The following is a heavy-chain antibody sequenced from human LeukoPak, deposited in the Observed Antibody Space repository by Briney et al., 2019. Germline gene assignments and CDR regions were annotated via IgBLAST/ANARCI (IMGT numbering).Heavy chain of an antibody. CDR2: ISYDGSNK. V-gene: IGHV3-30-3*01. CDR1: GFTFSSYA. Sequence: GGSERLSCAASGFTFSSYAMHWVRQAPGKGLEWVAVISYDGSNKYYADSVKGRFTISRDNSKNTLYLQMNSLRAEDTAVYYCARDFRRGRATAIIDYWGQGTLVTVSS. D-gene: IGHD5-18*01. CDR3: ARDFRRGRATAIIDY. J-gene: IGHJ4*02.